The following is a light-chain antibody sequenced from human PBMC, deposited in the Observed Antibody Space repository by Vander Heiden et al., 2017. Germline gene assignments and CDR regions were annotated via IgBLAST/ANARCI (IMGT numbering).Light chain of an antibody. J-gene: IGKJ1*01. CDR2: GAS. CDR3: QQYNDWPRT. CDR1: QSVSSG. Sequence: EIVMTQSPATLSVSPGERATLSCRASQSVSSGLAWYQQNPGQAPRLLIYGASTRATGIPARFGGSGSGTEFTLTISSLQSEDFAVYYCQQYNDWPRTFGLGTKVEIQ. V-gene: IGKV3-15*01.